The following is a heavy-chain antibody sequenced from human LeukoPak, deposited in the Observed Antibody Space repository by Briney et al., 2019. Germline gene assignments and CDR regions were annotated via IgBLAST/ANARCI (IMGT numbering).Heavy chain of an antibody. V-gene: IGHV3-53*01. CDR1: GFTVSSNY. CDR3: ARGLYYYDTSGYLYY. J-gene: IGHJ4*02. Sequence: GGSLRLSCAASGFTVSSNYMSWVRQAPGKGLEWVSVIYSAGSTYYADSVKSRFTISRDNSKNTLYLQMNSLRAEDTAVYYCARGLYYYDTSGYLYYWGQGTLVTVSS. CDR2: IYSAGST. D-gene: IGHD3-22*01.